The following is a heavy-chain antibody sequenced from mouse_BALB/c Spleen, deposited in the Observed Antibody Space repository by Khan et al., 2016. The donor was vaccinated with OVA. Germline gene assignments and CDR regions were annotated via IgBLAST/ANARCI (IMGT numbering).Heavy chain of an antibody. J-gene: IGHJ3*01. D-gene: IGHD2-14*01. Sequence: QMQLEESGAELARPGASVKMSCKASGYTFTSYTMHWVRQRPGQAPEWIGHINPSNNYTNYNRNFKDKATLIVDKSSSTAYMQLSSLTSEDSAVYYCVREGAYRRSDGWFAYWGQGTLVTVSA. V-gene: IGHV1-4*01. CDR3: VREGAYRRSDGWFAY. CDR1: GYTFTSYT. CDR2: INPSNNYT.